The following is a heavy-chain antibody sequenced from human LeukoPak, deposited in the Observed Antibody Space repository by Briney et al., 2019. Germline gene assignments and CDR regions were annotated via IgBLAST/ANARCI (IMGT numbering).Heavy chain of an antibody. CDR3: AKDDRVMSS. Sequence: GGSLRLSCAASGFTFSSYGMSWVRQAPGRGLEWVSGVRGSGGNTYYADSVEGRFTMSRDNSKNTLYLQMNSLRAEDTAVYYCAKDDRVMSSWGQGTLVIVSS. J-gene: IGHJ4*02. V-gene: IGHV3-23*01. CDR1: GFTFSSYG. D-gene: IGHD2-2*01. CDR2: VRGSGGNT.